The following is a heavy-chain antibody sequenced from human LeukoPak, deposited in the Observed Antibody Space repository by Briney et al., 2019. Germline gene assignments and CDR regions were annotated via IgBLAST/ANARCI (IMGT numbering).Heavy chain of an antibody. V-gene: IGHV3-30*18. Sequence: GGALRVSGAAWGFTFSRYGMHEVRQAPGRGLEGVAVISYDGSNKYYADSVKGRFTISRDNSKNTLYLQMNSLRAEDTAVYYCAKDRIAVAIYYFDYWGQGTLVTVSS. CDR2: ISYDGSNK. CDR3: AKDRIAVAIYYFDY. J-gene: IGHJ4*02. D-gene: IGHD6-19*01. CDR1: GFTFSRYG.